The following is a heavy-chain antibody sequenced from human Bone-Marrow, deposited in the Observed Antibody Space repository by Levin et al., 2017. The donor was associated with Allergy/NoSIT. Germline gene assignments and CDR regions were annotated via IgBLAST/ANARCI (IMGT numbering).Heavy chain of an antibody. CDR1: GFTFSSYA. Sequence: LSLTCAASGFTFSSYAMSWVRQAPGKGLEWVSAISGSGGSTYYADSVKGRFTISRDISKNTLYLQMNSLRAEDTAVYYCAKGPVTNWFDPWGQGTLVTVSS. V-gene: IGHV3-23*01. CDR2: ISGSGGST. CDR3: AKGPVTNWFDP. J-gene: IGHJ5*02. D-gene: IGHD2-8*01.